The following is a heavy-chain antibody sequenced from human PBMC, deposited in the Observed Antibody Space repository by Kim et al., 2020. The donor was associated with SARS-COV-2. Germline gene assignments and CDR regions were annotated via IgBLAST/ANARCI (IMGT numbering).Heavy chain of an antibody. CDR2: ISGDGGRT. CDR1: GFTFDGYD. V-gene: IGHV3-43*02. D-gene: IGHD3-22*01. Sequence: GGSLRLSCAASGFTFDGYDMNWVRQAPGKGLEWVSFISGDGGRTHYADSVRGRFTISRDNGKNSLYLQMNSLRTEDTAVYYCAKEMVGDYDDSFDCWG. J-gene: IGHJ3*01. CDR3: AKEMVGDYDDSFDC.